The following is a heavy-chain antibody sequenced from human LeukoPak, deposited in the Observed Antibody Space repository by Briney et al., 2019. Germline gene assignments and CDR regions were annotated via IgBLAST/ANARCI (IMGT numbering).Heavy chain of an antibody. CDR1: GYTFISIG. J-gene: IGHJ4*02. D-gene: IGHD3-10*01. CDR2: ISPYNGDT. CDR3: ARAEQVLWFGGKLDY. Sequence: ASVKVSCKVSGYTFISIGVTWVRQAPGQGLEWMVWISPYNGDTKYAPKVQGRVSMTTDTSTSTVYMELRSLRSDDTAVYYCARAEQVLWFGGKLDYWGQGTLVTVSS. V-gene: IGHV1-18*01.